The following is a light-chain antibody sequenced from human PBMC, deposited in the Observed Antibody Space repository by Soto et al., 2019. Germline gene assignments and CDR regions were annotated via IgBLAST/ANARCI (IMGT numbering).Light chain of an antibody. CDR3: QQYGSSGT. CDR1: QSVSNNY. Sequence: EIVLTQSPGTLSLSPGERATLSCRASQSVSNNYLAWYQQKAGQAPRLLIYGASNRATGIPDRFSGSGSGTDFTLTISRLEPEDFAVYYCQQYGSSGTLGQGTKV. CDR2: GAS. J-gene: IGKJ1*01. V-gene: IGKV3-20*01.